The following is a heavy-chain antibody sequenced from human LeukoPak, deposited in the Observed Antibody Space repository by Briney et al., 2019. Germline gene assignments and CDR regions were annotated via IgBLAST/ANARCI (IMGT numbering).Heavy chain of an antibody. Sequence: GESLKISCKGSGYSFTTYWIGWVRQMPGKGLEWMGIIYPGDSDTRYSPSFQGQVTISADGSISPAYLQWSSLKASDTAMYYCASRDFWSAYYAFDIWGQGTMVTVSS. D-gene: IGHD3-3*01. CDR2: IYPGDSDT. J-gene: IGHJ3*02. CDR1: GYSFTTYW. V-gene: IGHV5-51*01. CDR3: ASRDFWSAYYAFDI.